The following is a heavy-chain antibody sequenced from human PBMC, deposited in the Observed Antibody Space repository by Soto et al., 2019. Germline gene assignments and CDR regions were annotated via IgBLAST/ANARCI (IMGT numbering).Heavy chain of an antibody. CDR1: GGSISSSSYY. Sequence: PSETLSLTCTVSGGSISSSSYYWGWIRQPPGKGLEWIGSIYYSGSTYYNPSLKSRVTISVDTSKNQFSLKLSSVTAADTAVYYCASSLKQLAYYYYGMDVWGQGTTVTVSS. V-gene: IGHV4-39*01. J-gene: IGHJ6*01. D-gene: IGHD6-6*01. CDR2: IYYSGST. CDR3: ASSLKQLAYYYYGMDV.